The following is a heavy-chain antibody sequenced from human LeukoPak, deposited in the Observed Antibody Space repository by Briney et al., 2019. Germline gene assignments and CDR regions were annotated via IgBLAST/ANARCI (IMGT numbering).Heavy chain of an antibody. V-gene: IGHV3-23*01. CDR2: ISGSGGST. J-gene: IGHJ4*02. CDR1: GFTFGDYA. CDR3: AKPLGGYCSSTSCYAGLAFDY. Sequence: GGSLRLSCTASGFTFGDYAMSWVRQAPGKGLEWVSAISGSGGSTYYADSVKGRFTISRDNSKNTLYLQMNSLRAEDTAVYYCAKPLGGYCSSTSCYAGLAFDYWGQGTLVTVSS. D-gene: IGHD2-2*01.